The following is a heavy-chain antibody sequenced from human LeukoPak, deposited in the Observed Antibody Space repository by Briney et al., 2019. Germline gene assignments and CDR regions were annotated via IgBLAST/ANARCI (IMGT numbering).Heavy chain of an antibody. CDR2: IWYDGSNK. D-gene: IGHD6-13*01. CDR3: AREEAAAAGQYYFDY. V-gene: IGHV3-33*08. CDR1: GFAFSTYW. Sequence: PGGSLRLSCAASGFAFSTYWMHWVRQAPGKGLEWVAVIWYDGSNKYYADSVKGRFTISRDNSKNTLYLQMNSLRAEDTAVYYCAREEAAAAGQYYFDYWGQGTLVTVSS. J-gene: IGHJ4*02.